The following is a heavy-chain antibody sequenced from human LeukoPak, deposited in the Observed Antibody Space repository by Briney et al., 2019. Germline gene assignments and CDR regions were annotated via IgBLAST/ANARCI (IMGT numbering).Heavy chain of an antibody. J-gene: IGHJ5*02. Sequence: GRSLRLSCAASGFTFSSYGMHWVRQAPGKGLEWVAVIWYDGSNKYYADSVKGRFTISRDNAKNSLYLQMNSLRAEDTAVYYCARDGLPYYYGSGSYYIGDWFDPWGQGTLVTVSS. CDR3: ARDGLPYYYGSGSYYIGDWFDP. CDR2: IWYDGSNK. V-gene: IGHV3-33*01. D-gene: IGHD3-10*01. CDR1: GFTFSSYG.